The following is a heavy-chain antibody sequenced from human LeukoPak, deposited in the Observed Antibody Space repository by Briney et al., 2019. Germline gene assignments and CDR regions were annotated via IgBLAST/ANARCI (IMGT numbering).Heavy chain of an antibody. V-gene: IGHV3-21*01. J-gene: IGHJ4*02. CDR3: ARELAIVGATWGGY. CDR2: ISSSSSYI. D-gene: IGHD1-26*01. Sequence: GGSLRLSCAASGFTFSSYSMNWVRQAPGKGLEWVSSISSSSSYIYYADSVKGRFTISRDNAKNSLYLQMNSLRAEDTAVYYCARELAIVGATWGGYWGQGTLVTVSS. CDR1: GFTFSSYS.